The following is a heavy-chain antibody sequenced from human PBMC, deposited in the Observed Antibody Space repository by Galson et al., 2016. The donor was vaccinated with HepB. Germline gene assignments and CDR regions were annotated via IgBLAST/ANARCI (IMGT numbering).Heavy chain of an antibody. J-gene: IGHJ4*02. CDR2: ISWNGDDE. Sequence: SLRLSCAASGFTFHEYPMYWVRQTPGKGLEWVSSISWNGDDEDYADSVKGRFTISRDNAKNTVYLQMNSLRVEDTAVYYCAREEATVTTATDQWGQGTLVTVSS. V-gene: IGHV3-9*01. CDR3: AREEATVTTATDQ. D-gene: IGHD4-17*01. CDR1: GFTFHEYP.